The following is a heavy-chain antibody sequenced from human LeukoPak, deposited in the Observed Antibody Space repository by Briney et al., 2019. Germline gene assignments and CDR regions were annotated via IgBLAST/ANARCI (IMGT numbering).Heavy chain of an antibody. Sequence: ASVKVSCKASGYTFTSYYMHWVRQAPGQGLEWMGWINPNSGGTNYAQKFQGRVTMTRDTSISTAYMELSRLRSDDTAVYYCARAVYSGYDWGDFDYWGQGTLVTVSS. CDR1: GYTFTSYY. D-gene: IGHD5-12*01. CDR3: ARAVYSGYDWGDFDY. CDR2: INPNSGGT. J-gene: IGHJ4*02. V-gene: IGHV1-2*02.